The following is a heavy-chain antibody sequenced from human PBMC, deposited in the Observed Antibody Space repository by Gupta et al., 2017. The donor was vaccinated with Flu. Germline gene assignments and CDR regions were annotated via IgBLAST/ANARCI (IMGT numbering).Heavy chain of an antibody. V-gene: IGHV1-58*01. CDR2: IVVGSGNT. CDR3: ASTYYYDASGYDKRTGAFDI. Sequence: LVRQARGQRLEWIGWIVVGSGNTNYGQKFQERVTITTDMSKSTAYMELSSVRSEDTAVYYCASTYYYDASGYDKRTGAFDIWVQGTTVTVSS. D-gene: IGHD3-22*01. J-gene: IGHJ3*02.